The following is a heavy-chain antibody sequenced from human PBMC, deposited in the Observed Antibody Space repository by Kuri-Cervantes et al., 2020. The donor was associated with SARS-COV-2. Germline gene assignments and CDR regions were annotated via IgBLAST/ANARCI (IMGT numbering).Heavy chain of an antibody. CDR2: LKTNSGNT. CDR1: ETTFPNYD. Sequence: ASVKVSCKALETTFPNYDINWVRQATGQGLEWMGMLKTNSGNTLYAQIFQDRVTMTRDTSTSTAYMELSSLTSEDTAIYYCYCAPKEGFDSWGQGTLVTVSS. CDR3: YCAPKEGFDS. J-gene: IGHJ4*02. D-gene: IGHD2-21*01. V-gene: IGHV1-8*01.